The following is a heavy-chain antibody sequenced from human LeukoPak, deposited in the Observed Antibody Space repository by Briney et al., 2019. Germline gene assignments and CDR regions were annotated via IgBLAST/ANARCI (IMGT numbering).Heavy chain of an antibody. CDR3: ARWEYCSSSSCYDESETFDY. CDR2: IGAYNGNT. V-gene: IGHV1-18*01. Sequence: ASVKVSCKASGYTFTSYGISWVRQAPGQGLEWMGWIGAYNGNTNYAQKYQGRVTMTTDTSTSTAYMELRSLRSDDTAIYYCARWEYCSSSSCYDESETFDYWGQGTLVTVSS. CDR1: GYTFTSYG. J-gene: IGHJ4*02. D-gene: IGHD2-2*01.